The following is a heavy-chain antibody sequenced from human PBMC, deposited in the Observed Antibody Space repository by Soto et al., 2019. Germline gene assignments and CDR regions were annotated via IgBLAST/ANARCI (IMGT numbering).Heavy chain of an antibody. CDR3: ARGGYSGYELHKIDY. J-gene: IGHJ4*02. CDR1: GYTFTSYY. CDR2: INPSGGST. D-gene: IGHD5-12*01. V-gene: IGHV1-46*01. Sequence: GASVKVSCTASGYTFTSYYMHWVRQAPGQGLEWMGIINPSGGSTSYAQKFQGRVTMTRDTSTSTVYMELSSLRSEDTAVYYCARGGYSGYELHKIDYWGQGTLVTVSS.